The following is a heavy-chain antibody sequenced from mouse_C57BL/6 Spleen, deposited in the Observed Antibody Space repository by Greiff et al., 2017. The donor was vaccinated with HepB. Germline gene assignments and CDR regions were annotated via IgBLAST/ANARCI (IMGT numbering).Heavy chain of an antibody. J-gene: IGHJ1*03. Sequence: VQLQQSGAELARPGASVKMSCKASGYTFTSYTMHWVKQRPGQGLEWIGYINPSSGYTKYNQKFKDKATLTADNSSSTAYMQLSSLKSEDSAVYYWARDDNDNWYCDVWGTGTTVTVSS. V-gene: IGHV1-4*01. CDR1: GYTFTSYT. CDR3: ARDDNDNWYCDV. CDR2: INPSSGYT. D-gene: IGHD2-4*01.